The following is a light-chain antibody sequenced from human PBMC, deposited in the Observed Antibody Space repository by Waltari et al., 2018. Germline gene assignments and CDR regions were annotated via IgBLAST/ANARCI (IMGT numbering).Light chain of an antibody. J-gene: IGLJ2*01. Sequence: QSALTQPASVSGSPGQSITISCSGTRSAIGSHNVVSWSQQHPGKVPKPIIYEVNKRPSGSSNRSSGAKSANTASLTISGLRAEDEGDYYCCSYTGISTVIFGGGTKLTVL. V-gene: IGLV2-23*02. CDR2: EVN. CDR1: RSAIGSHNV. CDR3: CSYTGISTVI.